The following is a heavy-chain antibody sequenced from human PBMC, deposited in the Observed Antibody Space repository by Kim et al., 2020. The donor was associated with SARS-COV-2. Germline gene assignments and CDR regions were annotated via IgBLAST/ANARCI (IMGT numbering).Heavy chain of an antibody. D-gene: IGHD3-16*02. V-gene: IGHV1-18*01. CDR1: GYTFTTFG. CDR2: ISPFNGNT. Sequence: ASVKVSCKTSGYTFTTFGISWVRQAPGQGFEWMGWISPFNGNTKYVHKFQGRVTLTTDTSTTTAFMELRNLRSDDTVFYFCGRDIYRESGGIDHWGQGTL. CDR3: GRDIYRESGGIDH. J-gene: IGHJ4*02.